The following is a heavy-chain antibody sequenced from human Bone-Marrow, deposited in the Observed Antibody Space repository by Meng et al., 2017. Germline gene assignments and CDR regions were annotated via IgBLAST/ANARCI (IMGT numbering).Heavy chain of an antibody. V-gene: IGHV4-31*01. CDR3: AREASPEYYFDY. CDR2: IYYSGST. CDR1: GGSISSGGYY. J-gene: IGHJ4*02. D-gene: IGHD1-14*01. Sequence: QVQLQESGPELVKPSQPLSLTCTVSGGSISSGGYYWSWIRQHPGKGLEWIGYIYYSGSTYYNPSLKSLVTISVDTSKNQFSLKLSSVTAADTAVYYCAREASPEYYFDYWGQGTLVTVSS.